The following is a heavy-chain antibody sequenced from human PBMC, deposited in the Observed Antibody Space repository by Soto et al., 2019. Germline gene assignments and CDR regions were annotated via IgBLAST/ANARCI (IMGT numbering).Heavy chain of an antibody. CDR3: ARDLWGYCGTDCYPLDV. CDR2: MYNTGST. CDR1: GGSISGYY. D-gene: IGHD2-21*02. J-gene: IGHJ6*02. Sequence: SQTLSLTCTVSGGSISGYYWSWIRQPPGKGLEWIGYMYNTGSTVYNPSFKSRVTISVGTSKNQFSLKLNSVTAADTAVYYCARDLWGYCGTDCYPLDVWGQGATVTVSS. V-gene: IGHV4-59*01.